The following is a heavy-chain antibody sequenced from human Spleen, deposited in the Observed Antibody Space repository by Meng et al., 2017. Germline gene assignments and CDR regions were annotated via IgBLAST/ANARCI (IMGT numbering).Heavy chain of an antibody. V-gene: IGHV3-21*04. CDR2: ISSSSSYI. J-gene: IGHJ3*02. D-gene: IGHD1-26*01. CDR1: GFTFSSYS. Sequence: GESLKISCAASGFTFSSYSMNWVRQAPGKGLEWVSSISSSSSYIYYADSVKGRFTISRHNSKNTLYLQMNSLRPEDTAMYYCARDGGSYQDAFDIWGQGTMVTVSS. CDR3: ARDGGSYQDAFDI.